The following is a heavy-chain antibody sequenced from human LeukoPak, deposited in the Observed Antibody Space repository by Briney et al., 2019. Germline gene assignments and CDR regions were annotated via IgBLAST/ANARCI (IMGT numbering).Heavy chain of an antibody. CDR3: ARHNNWAFDY. D-gene: IGHD1-20*01. CDR2: IHPNDAST. V-gene: IGHV5-51*01. J-gene: IGHJ4*02. CDR1: GYSFASYW. Sequence: HGESLKISCKASGYSFASYWIGWVRQTSGKGLEWMAIIHPNDASTIYSPSFQGQVTISADRSITTAYLQWNTLQASDTAIYYCARHNNWAFDYWGRGTLLTVSS.